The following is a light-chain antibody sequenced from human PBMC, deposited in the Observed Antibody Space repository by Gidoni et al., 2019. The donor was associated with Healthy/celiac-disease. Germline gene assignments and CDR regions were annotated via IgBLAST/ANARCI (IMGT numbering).Light chain of an antibody. CDR1: QSVLYSPNNKNY. V-gene: IGKV4-1*01. J-gene: IGKJ1*01. CDR3: QQYYSTPVT. CDR2: WAS. Sequence: QSVLYSPNNKNYLAWYQQKPGQPPKLLIYWASTRESGVPDRFSGSGSGTDFTLTISSLQAEDVAVYYCQQYYSTPVTFGQGTKVEIK.